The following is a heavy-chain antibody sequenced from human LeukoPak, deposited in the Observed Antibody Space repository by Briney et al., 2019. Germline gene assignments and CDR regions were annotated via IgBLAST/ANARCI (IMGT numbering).Heavy chain of an antibody. CDR3: ARRGDTPMVGDY. J-gene: IGHJ4*02. D-gene: IGHD5-18*01. V-gene: IGHV3-48*01. CDR1: GFTFSTYG. CDR2: ITSSSTI. Sequence: GGSLRLSCAASGFTFSTYGMNWVRQAPGKGLEWVSYITSSSTIYYADSVKGRSSISRDNAKNSLSLQMNSLRAEDTVVYYCARRGDTPMVGDYWGQGTLVTVSS.